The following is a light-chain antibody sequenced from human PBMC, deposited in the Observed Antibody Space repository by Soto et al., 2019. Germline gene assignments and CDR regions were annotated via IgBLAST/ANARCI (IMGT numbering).Light chain of an antibody. CDR2: LGS. J-gene: IGKJ5*01. CDR1: QSLLHSNGYNY. V-gene: IGKV2-28*01. Sequence: IVVTQSPLSLPVTPGEPASISCRSSQSLLHSNGYNYLDWYLQKPGQSPQLLIYLGSNRSSGVPDRFSGSGSGTDFTLKISRVEAEDVGVYYCMQALQRGFGQGTRLEI. CDR3: MQALQRG.